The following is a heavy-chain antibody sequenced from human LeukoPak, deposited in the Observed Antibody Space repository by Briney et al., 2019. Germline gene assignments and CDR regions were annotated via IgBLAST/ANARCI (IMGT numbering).Heavy chain of an antibody. J-gene: IGHJ4*02. CDR3: AKDLPTPYFDY. D-gene: IGHD2-2*01. CDR1: GFTFSSYS. V-gene: IGHV3-21*05. CDR2: ISSSSSDI. Sequence: PGGSLRLSCAASGFTFSSYSMNWVRQAPGKGLEWVSYISSSSSDIYCADSVKGRFTISRDNSKNTVYLQMNSLRTEDTAMYYCAKDLPTPYFDYWGQGTLVTVSS.